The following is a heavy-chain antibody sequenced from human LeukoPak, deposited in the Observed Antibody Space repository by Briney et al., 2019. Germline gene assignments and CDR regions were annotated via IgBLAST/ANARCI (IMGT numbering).Heavy chain of an antibody. CDR3: ARAASYYDILTGYDY. CDR1: GYTFTGYY. V-gene: IGHV1-2*02. CDR2: INPNSGGT. J-gene: IGHJ4*02. Sequence: ASVKVSCKASGYTFTGYYMHWVRQAPGQGLEWMGWINPNSGGTNYAQKFQGRVTMTRDTPISTAYMELSRLRSDDTAVYCCARAASYYDILTGYDYWGQGTLVTVSS. D-gene: IGHD3-9*01.